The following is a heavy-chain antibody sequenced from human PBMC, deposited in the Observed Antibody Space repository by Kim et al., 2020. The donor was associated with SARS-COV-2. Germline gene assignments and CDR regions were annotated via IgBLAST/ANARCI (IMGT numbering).Heavy chain of an antibody. CDR1: GFTFSSYS. CDR3: AREQIGPTGY. D-gene: IGHD3-10*01. Sequence: GGSLRLSCAASGFTFSSYSMHWVRQAPGKGLEWVSSITGSSIYIYYADSLKGRFTISRDNAKNSLYLQMNSLRAEDTAVYYCAREQIGPTGYWGQGTLVTVSS. J-gene: IGHJ4*02. CDR2: ITGSSIYI. V-gene: IGHV3-21*01.